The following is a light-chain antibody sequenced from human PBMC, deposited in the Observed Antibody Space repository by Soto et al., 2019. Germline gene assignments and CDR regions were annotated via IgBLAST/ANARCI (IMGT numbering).Light chain of an antibody. V-gene: IGKV3-20*01. CDR3: QQYGSSPRT. Sequence: EIVLTQSPGTLSLSPGERATLSCRASQSVRSSYLAWYQQQPGQAPRLLIYGASSRATGIPDRFSGSGSGTDFTLTISRLEPEDFAVYYCQQYGSSPRTFGQGTKVDIK. CDR2: GAS. J-gene: IGKJ1*01. CDR1: QSVRSSY.